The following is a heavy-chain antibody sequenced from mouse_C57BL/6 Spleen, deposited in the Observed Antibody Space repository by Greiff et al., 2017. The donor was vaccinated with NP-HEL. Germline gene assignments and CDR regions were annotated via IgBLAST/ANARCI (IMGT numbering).Heavy chain of an antibody. CDR2: IWGDGST. CDR1: GFSLTSYG. Sequence: VQRVESGPGLVAPSQSLSITCTVSGFSLTSYGVSWVRQPPGKGLEWLGVIWGDGSTNYHSALISRLSISKDNSKSQVFLKLNSLQTDDTATYYCAKQGLYYDYGWFAYWGQGTLVTVSA. J-gene: IGHJ3*01. D-gene: IGHD2-4*01. CDR3: AKQGLYYDYGWFAY. V-gene: IGHV2-3*01.